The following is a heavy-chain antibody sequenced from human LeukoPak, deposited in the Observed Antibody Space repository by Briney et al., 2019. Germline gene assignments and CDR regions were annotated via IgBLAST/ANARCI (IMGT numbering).Heavy chain of an antibody. CDR3: ARGGGSYYDILTGQNYCYYYYMDV. V-gene: IGHV3-11*01. Sequence: GGSLRLSCAASGFTFSDYYMSWIRQAPGKGLEWVSYISSSGSTIYYADSVKGRFTISRDNAKNSLYLQMNGLRAEDTAVYYCARGGGSYYDILTGQNYCYYYYMDVWGKGTTVTISS. D-gene: IGHD3-9*01. J-gene: IGHJ6*03. CDR1: GFTFSDYY. CDR2: ISSSGSTI.